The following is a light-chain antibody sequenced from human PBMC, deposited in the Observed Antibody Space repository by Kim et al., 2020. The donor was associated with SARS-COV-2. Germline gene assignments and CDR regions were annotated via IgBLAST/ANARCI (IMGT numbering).Light chain of an antibody. Sequence: LSPGESAALSCRASQRVDTAPLAWYQRKGGQAPRLFIYETYQRAAGIPDRFSGGGSGTDFTLTISRLEPEDSAVYYCQQYGSSPYGFGQGTKLEI. CDR2: ETY. V-gene: IGKV3-20*01. CDR1: QRVDTAP. CDR3: QQYGSSPYG. J-gene: IGKJ2*03.